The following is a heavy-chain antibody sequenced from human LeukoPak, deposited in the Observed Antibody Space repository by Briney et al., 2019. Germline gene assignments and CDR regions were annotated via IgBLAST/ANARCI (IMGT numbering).Heavy chain of an antibody. V-gene: IGHV4-34*01. J-gene: IGHJ4*02. CDR3: ARATLLYGSGSYVYFDY. CDR2: INHSGST. D-gene: IGHD3-10*01. Sequence: PSETLSLTCAVYGGSFSGYYWSWIRQPPGKGLEWIGEINHSGSTNYNLSLKSRVTISVDTSKNQFSLKLSSVTAADTAVYYCARATLLYGSGSYVYFDYWGQGTLVTVSS. CDR1: GGSFSGYY.